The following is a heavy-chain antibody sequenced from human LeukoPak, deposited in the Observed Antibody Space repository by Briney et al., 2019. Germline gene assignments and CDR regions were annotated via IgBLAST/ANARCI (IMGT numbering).Heavy chain of an antibody. Sequence: GGSLRLSCAASGFTFDDYGMSWVRQAPGKGLEWVSGITWNGGSTGYVDSVKGRFTISRDNAKNSLYLQMNSLRAEDTAVYFCAREATFKAYNFDYWGQGTVVTVSS. J-gene: IGHJ4*02. CDR1: GFTFDDYG. V-gene: IGHV3-20*04. D-gene: IGHD5-24*01. CDR3: AREATFKAYNFDY. CDR2: ITWNGGST.